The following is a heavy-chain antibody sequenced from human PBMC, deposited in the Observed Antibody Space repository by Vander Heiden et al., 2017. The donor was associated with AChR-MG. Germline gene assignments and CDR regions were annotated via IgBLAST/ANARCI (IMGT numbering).Heavy chain of an antibody. CDR1: GRSISSGSYY. CDR2: IYTSGST. Sequence: QVQLQESGPGLVKPSQTLSLTCTVPGRSISSGSYYWSWIRQPAGKGLEWIGRIYTSGSTNYNPSLKSRVTISVDTSKNQFSLKLSSVTAADTAVYYCARAIVGGTGFDYWGQGTLVTVSS. CDR3: ARAIVGGTGFDY. J-gene: IGHJ4*02. V-gene: IGHV4-61*02. D-gene: IGHD1-26*01.